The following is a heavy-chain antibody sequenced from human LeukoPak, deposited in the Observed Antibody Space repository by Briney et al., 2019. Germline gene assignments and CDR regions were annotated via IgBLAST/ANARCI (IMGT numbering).Heavy chain of an antibody. V-gene: IGHV4-39*07. CDR2: IYHSGST. CDR3: ARGPFSGEQKYYDILTGYYYYMDV. CDR1: GGSISSSSYY. D-gene: IGHD3-9*01. Sequence: SETLSLTCTVSGGSISSSSYYWGWIRQPPGKGLEWIGSIYHSGSTYYNPSLKSRVTISVDTSKNQFSMKLSSVTAADTAVYYCARGPFSGEQKYYDILTGYYYYMDVWGKGTTVTISS. J-gene: IGHJ6*03.